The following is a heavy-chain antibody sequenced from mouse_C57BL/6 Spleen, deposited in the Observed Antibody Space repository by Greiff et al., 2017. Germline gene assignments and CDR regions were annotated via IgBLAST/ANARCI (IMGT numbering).Heavy chain of an antibody. Sequence: QVQLQQPGAELVRPGSSVKLSCKASGYTFTSYWMDWVKQRPGQGLEWIGNIYPSDSETHYNQKFKDKATLTVDKSSSTAYMQLSSLTSEDSAVYYCARVGHDYDGYFDVWGTGTTVTVSS. CDR3: ARVGHDYDGYFDV. CDR1: GYTFTSYW. CDR2: IYPSDSET. D-gene: IGHD2-4*01. J-gene: IGHJ1*03. V-gene: IGHV1-61*01.